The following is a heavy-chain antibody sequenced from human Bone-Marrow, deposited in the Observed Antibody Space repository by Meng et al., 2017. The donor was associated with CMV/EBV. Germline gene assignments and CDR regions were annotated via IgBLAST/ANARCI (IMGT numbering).Heavy chain of an antibody. CDR1: GGSVSSGSYY. Sequence: SETLSLTCTVSGGSVSSGSYYWSWIRQPPGKGLEWIGYIYYSGSTNYNPSLKSRVTISVDTSKNQFSLKLSSVTAADTAVYYCARAPSWGYFDYWGQGTLVTGSS. CDR2: IYYSGST. D-gene: IGHD7-27*01. CDR3: ARAPSWGYFDY. J-gene: IGHJ4*02. V-gene: IGHV4-61*01.